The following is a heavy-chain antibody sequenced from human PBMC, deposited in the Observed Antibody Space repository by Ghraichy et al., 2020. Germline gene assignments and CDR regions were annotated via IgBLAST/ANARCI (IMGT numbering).Heavy chain of an antibody. CDR3: AHLFWSGYNYYGMDV. Sequence: ASVKVSCKVCGYTLTELSMHWVRQARGKGGEWMGGFDPEDGETIYVQKFQGRVTMTEDTSTDTVYMELRSLRSEDTAVYYFAHLFWSGYNYYGMDVWGQGTTVTVSS. CDR2: FDPEDGET. D-gene: IGHD3-3*01. V-gene: IGHV1-24*01. J-gene: IGHJ6*02. CDR1: GYTLTELS.